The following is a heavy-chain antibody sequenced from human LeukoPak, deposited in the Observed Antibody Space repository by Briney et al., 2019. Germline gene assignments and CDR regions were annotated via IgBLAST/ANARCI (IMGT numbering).Heavy chain of an antibody. J-gene: IGHJ3*01. Sequence: ASVKVSCKASGYTFTNYYLHWVRQAPGQGLEWLGWINPNSGATKYAHNFQGRVTMTRDPSISTAYMELTRLRSDDTAMYFCVRDQARVVVVVTTTLVFDLWGQGTMITVSS. D-gene: IGHD2-15*01. V-gene: IGHV1-2*07. CDR3: VRDQARVVVVVTTTLVFDL. CDR2: INPNSGAT. CDR1: GYTFTNYY.